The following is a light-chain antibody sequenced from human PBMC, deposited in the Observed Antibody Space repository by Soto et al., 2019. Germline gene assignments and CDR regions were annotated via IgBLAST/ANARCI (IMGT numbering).Light chain of an antibody. J-gene: IGKJ1*01. CDR2: AAS. CDR3: QQYYSYPSWT. CDR1: QGISSY. V-gene: IGKV1-8*01. Sequence: AIRMTPYPSSFAASTGDRVTMTCRASQGISSYLAWYQQKPGKAPKLLIYAASTLQSGVPSRFSGSGSGTDFTLTISCLPSEDFATYYCQQYYSYPSWTFGQGTKVDIK.